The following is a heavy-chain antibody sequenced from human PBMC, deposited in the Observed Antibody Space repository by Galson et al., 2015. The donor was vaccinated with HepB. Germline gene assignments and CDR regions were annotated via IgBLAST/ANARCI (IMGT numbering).Heavy chain of an antibody. CDR2: FDPEDGET. V-gene: IGHV1-24*01. CDR3: ATDSVRKTENDFWSGLHYYYYMDV. D-gene: IGHD3-3*01. CDR1: GYTLTELS. J-gene: IGHJ6*03. Sequence: SVKVSCKVSGYTLTELSMHWVRQAPGKGLEWMGGFDPEDGETIYAQKFQGRVTMTEDTSTDTAYMELSSLRSEDTAVYYCATDSVRKTENDFWSGLHYYYYMDVWGKGTTVTVSS.